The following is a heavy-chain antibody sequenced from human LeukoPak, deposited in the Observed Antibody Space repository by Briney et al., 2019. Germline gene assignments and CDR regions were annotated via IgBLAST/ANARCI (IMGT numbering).Heavy chain of an antibody. V-gene: IGHV4-59*01. J-gene: IGHJ4*02. Sequence: KPSETLSLTCTVSGGSISLYYWSWIRQPPGKGLGWIGYFYDTRSPKYNPSLERRVTISVDMSRNQFSLNLTSVTAADTAVYYCARGRGSLTYWGQGTLATVSS. CDR1: GGSISLYY. CDR3: ARGRGSLTY. D-gene: IGHD3-10*01. CDR2: FYDTRSP.